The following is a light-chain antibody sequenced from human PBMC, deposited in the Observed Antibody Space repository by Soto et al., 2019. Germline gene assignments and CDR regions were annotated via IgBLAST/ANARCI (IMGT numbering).Light chain of an antibody. V-gene: IGKV3-11*02. Sequence: EIILAQSPATLSLSPGERATLSCKASQDVSFFLAWYQQKPGQAPRLLIHDASNRATGVPARFSVSGSGRDFTLTITSLEPEDFAVYYCQQRSTWLYTFGQGTKLEV. J-gene: IGKJ2*01. CDR2: DAS. CDR1: QDVSFF. CDR3: QQRSTWLYT.